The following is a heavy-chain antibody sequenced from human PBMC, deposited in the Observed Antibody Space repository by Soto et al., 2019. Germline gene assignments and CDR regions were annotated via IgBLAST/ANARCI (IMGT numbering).Heavy chain of an antibody. J-gene: IGHJ1*01. Sequence: GGSLRLSCAASGFTFSGSAMHWVRQASRKGLEWVGRIRSKANSYATAYAASVKGRFTISRDDSKNTAYLQMNSLKTEDTAVYYCTRPPVITPDAEYFQHWGQGTRVTVSS. D-gene: IGHD3-22*01. V-gene: IGHV3-73*01. CDR1: GFTFSGSA. CDR2: IRSKANSYAT. CDR3: TRPPVITPDAEYFQH.